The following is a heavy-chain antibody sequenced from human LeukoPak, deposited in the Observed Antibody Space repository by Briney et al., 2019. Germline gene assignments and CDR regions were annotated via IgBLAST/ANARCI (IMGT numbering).Heavy chain of an antibody. CDR2: IYYSGST. Sequence: SETLSPTCTVSGGSISSYYWSWIRQPPGKGLEWIGYIYYSGSTNYNPSLKSRVTISVDTSKNQFSLKLSSVTAADTAVYYCAIEGGYYLGAFDIWGQGTMVTVSS. CDR3: AIEGGYYLGAFDI. CDR1: GGSISSYY. J-gene: IGHJ3*02. D-gene: IGHD3-22*01. V-gene: IGHV4-59*01.